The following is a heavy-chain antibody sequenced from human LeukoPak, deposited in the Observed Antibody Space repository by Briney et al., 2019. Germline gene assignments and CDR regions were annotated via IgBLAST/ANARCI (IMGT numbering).Heavy chain of an antibody. CDR2: ISWNSGSI. Sequence: GGSLRLSCAASGFTFDDYAMHWVRHAPGKGLEWVSGISWNSGSIGYADSVKGRFTISRDNAKNSLYLQMNSLRAEDTAIYYCAREGLGPTFSAWFDPWGQGTLVTVSS. CDR1: GFTFDDYA. D-gene: IGHD1-26*01. CDR3: AREGLGPTFSAWFDP. V-gene: IGHV3-9*01. J-gene: IGHJ5*02.